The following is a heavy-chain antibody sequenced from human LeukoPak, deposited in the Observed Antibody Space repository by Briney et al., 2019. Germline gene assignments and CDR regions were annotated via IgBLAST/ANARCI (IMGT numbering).Heavy chain of an antibody. Sequence: EGSLRLSCSASGFTFSIYPMHWVRQAPGKGLEYVSTIFTNGDTTSYAASVKGRFTTSRDDSKNTLYLQMSSLRPEDTAVYYCVKSPSDGLDVWGQGATVTVSS. J-gene: IGHJ6*02. CDR2: IFTNGDTT. CDR1: GFTFSIYP. CDR3: VKSPSDGLDV. V-gene: IGHV3-64D*09.